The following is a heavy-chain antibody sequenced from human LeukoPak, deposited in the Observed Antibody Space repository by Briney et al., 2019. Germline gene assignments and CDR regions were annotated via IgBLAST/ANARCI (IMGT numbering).Heavy chain of an antibody. CDR3: ASGSSTSCYE. J-gene: IGHJ4*02. V-gene: IGHV3-74*01. Sequence: GGSLRLSCAASGFTFSSYWMHWVRHAPGKGLVWVSRINTGGSSTSYADSVKGRFTISRDNAKNTLYLQMNSLRAEDTAVYYCASGSSTSCYEWGQGTLVTVSS. D-gene: IGHD2-2*01. CDR2: INTGGSST. CDR1: GFTFSSYW.